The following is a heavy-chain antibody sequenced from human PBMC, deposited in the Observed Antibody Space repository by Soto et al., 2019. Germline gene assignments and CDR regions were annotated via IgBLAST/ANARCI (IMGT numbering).Heavy chain of an antibody. J-gene: IGHJ4*02. Sequence: SETLSLTCTVSGGSISSSSYYWGWIRQPPGKGLEWIGSIYYSGSTYYNPSLKSRVTISVDTSKNQFSLKLSSVTAADTAVYYCAVVVVAVTPYWGQGTLVTVSS. V-gene: IGHV4-39*01. CDR1: GGSISSSSYY. CDR3: AVVVVAVTPY. D-gene: IGHD2-15*01. CDR2: IYYSGST.